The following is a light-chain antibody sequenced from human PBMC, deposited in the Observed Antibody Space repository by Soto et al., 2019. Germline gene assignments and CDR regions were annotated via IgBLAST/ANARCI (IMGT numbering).Light chain of an antibody. Sequence: EIVVTQSPATLSVSPGERVTLYCRASQSVRSHLAWYRQRPGQAPRLLIYDASSRATGIPARFSGSGSGTEFVLTISSLQSEDFAIYYCQQYDAWPITFGGGTKVEIK. CDR2: DAS. CDR3: QQYDAWPIT. CDR1: QSVRSH. J-gene: IGKJ4*01. V-gene: IGKV3-15*01.